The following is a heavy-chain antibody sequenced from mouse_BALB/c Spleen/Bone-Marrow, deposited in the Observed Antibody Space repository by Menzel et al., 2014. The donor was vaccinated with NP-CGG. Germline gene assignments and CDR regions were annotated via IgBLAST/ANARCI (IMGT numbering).Heavy chain of an antibody. V-gene: IGHV14-3*02. Sequence: EVQVVESGAELVKPGASVKLSCTASGFNIKDTYMHWVKQRPEQGLEWIGRIDPANGNTKYDPKFQGKATITADTSSNTAYLQLSSLTSEDTAVYYCARSGGYSNYLAWFAYWGQGTLVTVSA. CDR1: GFNIKDTY. J-gene: IGHJ3*01. CDR2: IDPANGNT. CDR3: ARSGGYSNYLAWFAY. D-gene: IGHD2-5*01.